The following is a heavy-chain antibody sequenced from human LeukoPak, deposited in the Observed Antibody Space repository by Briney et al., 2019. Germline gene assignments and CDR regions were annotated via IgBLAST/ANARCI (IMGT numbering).Heavy chain of an antibody. CDR3: ALSYGDLDY. CDR2: IYYSGST. D-gene: IGHD4-17*01. CDR1: GGSISSSSYY. J-gene: IGHJ4*02. V-gene: IGHV4-39*07. Sequence: SETLSLTCTVSGGSISSSSYYWGWIRQPPGKGLEWTGSIYYSGSTYYNPSLKSRVTISVDTSKNQFSLKLSSVTAADTAVYYCALSYGDLDYWGQGTLVTVS.